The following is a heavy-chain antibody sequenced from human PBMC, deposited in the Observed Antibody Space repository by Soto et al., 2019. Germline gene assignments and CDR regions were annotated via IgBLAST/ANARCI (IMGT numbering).Heavy chain of an antibody. V-gene: IGHV1-8*01. CDR1: GYTFTSYD. Sequence: APVKVSCKASGYTFTSYDINWVRQATGQGLEWMGWMNPNSGNTGYAQKFQGRVTMTRNTSISTAYMELSSLRSEDTAVYYCARANSSGWYDAFDIWGQGTMVTVSS. CDR3: ARANSSGWYDAFDI. CDR2: MNPNSGNT. J-gene: IGHJ3*02. D-gene: IGHD6-19*01.